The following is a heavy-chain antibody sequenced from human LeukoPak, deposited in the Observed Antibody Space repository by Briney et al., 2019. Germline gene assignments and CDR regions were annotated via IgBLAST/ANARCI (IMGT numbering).Heavy chain of an antibody. CDR2: IYYSGST. V-gene: IGHV4-59*01. D-gene: IGHD3-10*01. CDR3: ARDRNYYGSGRGGAFDI. Sequence: SETLSLTCTVSGGSISSYYWSWIRQPPGKGLEWIGYIYYSGSTNYNPSLKSRVTISVDTSKNQFSLKLSSVTAADTAVYYCARDRNYYGSGRGGAFDIWGQGTMVTVFS. J-gene: IGHJ3*02. CDR1: GGSISSYY.